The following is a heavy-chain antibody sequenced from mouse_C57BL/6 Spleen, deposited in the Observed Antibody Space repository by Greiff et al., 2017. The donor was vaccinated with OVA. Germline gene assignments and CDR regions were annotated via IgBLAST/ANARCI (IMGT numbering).Heavy chain of an antibody. CDR3: ARYDGYYGYYAMDY. Sequence: QVQLKQPGAELVKPGASVKLSCKASGYTFTSYWMHWVKQRPGRGLEWIGRIDPHSGGTKYNEKFKSKATLTVDKPSSTAYMQLSSLTSEDSAVYYCARYDGYYGYYAMDYWGQGTSVTVSS. CDR2: IDPHSGGT. V-gene: IGHV1-72*01. CDR1: GYTFTSYW. J-gene: IGHJ4*01. D-gene: IGHD2-3*01.